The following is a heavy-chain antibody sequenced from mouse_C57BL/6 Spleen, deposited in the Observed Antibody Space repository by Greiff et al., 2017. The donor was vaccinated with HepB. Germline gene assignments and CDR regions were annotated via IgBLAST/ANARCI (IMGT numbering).Heavy chain of an antibody. CDR3: ARFLGSSPLDY. CDR1: GYTFTSYG. J-gene: IGHJ2*01. V-gene: IGHV1-81*01. CDR2: IYPRSGNT. Sequence: VKLQQSGAELARPGASVKLSCKASGYTFTSYGISWVKQRTGQGLEWIGEIYPRSGNTYYNEKFKGKATLTADKSSSTAYMEHRSLTSEDSAVYFCARFLGSSPLDYWGQGTTLTVSS. D-gene: IGHD1-1*01.